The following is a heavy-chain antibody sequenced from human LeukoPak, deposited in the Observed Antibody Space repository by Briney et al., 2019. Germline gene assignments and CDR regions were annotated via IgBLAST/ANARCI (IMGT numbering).Heavy chain of an antibody. CDR2: ISGSDGST. CDR1: GFIFNYYA. D-gene: IGHD5-18*01. V-gene: IGHV3-23*01. J-gene: IGHJ4*02. CDR3: ARDSDTAMDYFDY. Sequence: PGGSLRLSCATSGFIFNYYAMSCVRQAPGKGLEWVSGISGSDGSTYYADSVKGRFSISRDNSKKTLFLQMNSLRDEDTAVYYCARDSDTAMDYFDYWGQGTLVTVSS.